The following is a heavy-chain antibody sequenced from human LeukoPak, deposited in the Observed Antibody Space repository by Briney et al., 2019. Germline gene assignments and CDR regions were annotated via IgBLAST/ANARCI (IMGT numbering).Heavy chain of an antibody. V-gene: IGHV4-59*01. J-gene: IGHJ4*02. D-gene: IGHD2-2*01. Sequence: SKTLSLTCTVSGGSIRAYYWSWIRQSPGKGLEWIGYTFSSGSTNYNPSLKSRVTISVDTSKNQISLKLNSVTAADTAVFYCAGGSVKYQLLSFFDYWGQGTLVTVSS. CDR2: TFSSGST. CDR1: GGSIRAYY. CDR3: AGGSVKYQLLSFFDY.